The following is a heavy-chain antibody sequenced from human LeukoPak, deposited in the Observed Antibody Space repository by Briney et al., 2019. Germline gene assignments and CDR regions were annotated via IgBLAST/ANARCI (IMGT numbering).Heavy chain of an antibody. D-gene: IGHD4-17*01. V-gene: IGHV3-48*01. CDR1: GFTFSSYS. J-gene: IGHJ5*02. Sequence: GGSLRLSCAASGFTFSSYSMNWVRQAPGKGLEWVSYITSSSSTIYYADSVKGRFTISRDNAKNSLYLQMNSLRAEDTAVYYCAKEKTDFTVTTKQAFDPWGQGTLVTVSS. CDR2: ITSSSSTI. CDR3: AKEKTDFTVTTKQAFDP.